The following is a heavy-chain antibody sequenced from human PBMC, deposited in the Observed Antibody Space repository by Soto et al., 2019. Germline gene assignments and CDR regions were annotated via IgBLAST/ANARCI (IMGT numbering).Heavy chain of an antibody. Sequence: XXTLSLTCAVDGGSFSGYYWRWIPQPPGKGLEWIGEINHSGSTNYNPSLKSRVTISVDTSKNQFSLKLSSVTAADKAVYYCARERGVLLWFGEPWFDPWGQGTLVTVSS. V-gene: IGHV4-34*01. J-gene: IGHJ5*02. CDR3: ARERGVLLWFGEPWFDP. D-gene: IGHD3-10*01. CDR2: INHSGST. CDR1: GGSFSGYY.